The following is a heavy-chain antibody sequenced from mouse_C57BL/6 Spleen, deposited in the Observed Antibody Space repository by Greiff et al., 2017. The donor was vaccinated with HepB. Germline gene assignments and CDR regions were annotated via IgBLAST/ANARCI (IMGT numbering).Heavy chain of an antibody. J-gene: IGHJ2*01. D-gene: IGHD1-1*01. CDR2: ISSGGSYT. CDR1: GFTFSSYG. Sequence: EVKLVESGGDLVKPGGSLKLSCAASGFTFSSYGMSWVRQTPDKRLEWVATISSGGSYTYYPDSVKGRFTISRDTVKHTLYLRKSSLKSEDTALYYAARHTHTSSANFDYGGQGTPLTVSS. CDR3: ARHTHTSSANFDY. V-gene: IGHV5-6*01.